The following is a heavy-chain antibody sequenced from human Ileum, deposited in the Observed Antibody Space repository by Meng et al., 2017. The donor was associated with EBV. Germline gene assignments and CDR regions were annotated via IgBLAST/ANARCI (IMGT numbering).Heavy chain of an antibody. D-gene: IGHD2-8*02. V-gene: IGHV1-3*01. J-gene: IGHJ4*02. Sequence: QVQVVQSGAEVKKPGASVKVPGKVSGNTFTNNAIQWVRQAPGQGLEWMGWINPRNGNTEYSQKFQDRVTITRDTSASTAYMELSSLTSEDMAVYFCAVEVIFGGVPFDDWGQGTLVTVSS. CDR1: GNTFTNNA. CDR2: INPRNGNT. CDR3: AVEVIFGGVPFDD.